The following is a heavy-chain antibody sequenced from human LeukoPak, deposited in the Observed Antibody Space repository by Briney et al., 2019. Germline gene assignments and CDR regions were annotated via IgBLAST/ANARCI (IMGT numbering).Heavy chain of an antibody. Sequence: PSETLSLTCTVSGGSISSSSYYWGWIRQPPGKGLEWIGSIYYSGSTYYNPSLKSRVTISVDTSKNQFSLKLSSVTAADTAVYYCARRGRAARPDYYFDYWGQGTLVTVSS. CDR2: IYYSGST. D-gene: IGHD6-6*01. CDR3: ARRGRAARPDYYFDY. V-gene: IGHV4-39*07. CDR1: GGSISSSSYY. J-gene: IGHJ4*02.